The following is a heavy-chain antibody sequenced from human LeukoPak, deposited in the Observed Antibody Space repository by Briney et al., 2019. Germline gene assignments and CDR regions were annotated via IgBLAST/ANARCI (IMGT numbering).Heavy chain of an antibody. D-gene: IGHD3-10*01. V-gene: IGHV3-11*01. Sequence: GGSLRLSCVASGFTFREYYMGWIRQAPGKGLEWISYISGSGFTTYYADSVKGRFTISRDNAKNSLYLQMNSLRAEDTAVYYCARGGYGSGSADYWGQGTLVTVSS. CDR1: GFTFREYY. J-gene: IGHJ4*02. CDR2: ISGSGFTT. CDR3: ARGGYGSGSADY.